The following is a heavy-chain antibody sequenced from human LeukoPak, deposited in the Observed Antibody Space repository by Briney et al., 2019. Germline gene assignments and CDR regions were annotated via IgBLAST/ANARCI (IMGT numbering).Heavy chain of an antibody. CDR2: IIPIFGTA. D-gene: IGHD3-10*01. V-gene: IGHV1-69*06. Sequence: SVKVSCKASGGTFSSYAISWVRQAPGQGLEWMGGIIPIFGTANYAQKFQGRVTITADKSTSTAYMELSSLRSEDTAVYYCARRQWFGELLSRGWFDPWGQGTLVTVSS. CDR3: ARRQWFGELLSRGWFDP. J-gene: IGHJ5*02. CDR1: GGTFSSYA.